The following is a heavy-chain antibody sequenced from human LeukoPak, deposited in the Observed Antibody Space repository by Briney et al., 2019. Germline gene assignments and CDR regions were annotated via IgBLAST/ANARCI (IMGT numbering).Heavy chain of an antibody. CDR1: GGSISSYY. V-gene: IGHV4-4*09. CDR2: IYTSGST. D-gene: IGHD2-2*01. CDR3: ARLGYCSSTSCDDPYYYYYMDV. J-gene: IGHJ6*03. Sequence: SETLSLTCTVSGGSISSYYWSWIRQPPGKGLEWIGYIYTSGSTNYNPSLKSRVTISVDTSKNQFSLKLSSVTAADTAVYYCARLGYCSSTSCDDPYYYYYMDVWGKGTTVTVSS.